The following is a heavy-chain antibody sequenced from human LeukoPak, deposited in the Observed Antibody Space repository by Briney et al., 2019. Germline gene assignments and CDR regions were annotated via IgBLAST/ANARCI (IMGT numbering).Heavy chain of an antibody. Sequence: GGSLRLSCAASGFTFSSYAMSWVRQAPGKGLEWVSSISSSSSYIYYADSVKGRFTISRDNAKNSLYLQMNSLRAEDTAVYYCAREDSSGWYGADYWGQGTLVTVSS. CDR1: GFTFSSYA. D-gene: IGHD6-19*01. CDR2: ISSSSSYI. J-gene: IGHJ4*02. CDR3: AREDSSGWYGADY. V-gene: IGHV3-21*01.